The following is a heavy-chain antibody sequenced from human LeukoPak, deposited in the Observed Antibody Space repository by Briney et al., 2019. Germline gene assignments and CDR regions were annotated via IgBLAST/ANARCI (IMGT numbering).Heavy chain of an antibody. Sequence: PGGSLRLSCAASGFTFSSYAMRWVRQAPGKGLEWVSAISGSGGSTYYADSVKGRFTISRDNSKNTLYLQMNSLRAEDTAVYYCAKGLTRGGSPIAYWGQGTLVTVSS. J-gene: IGHJ4*02. D-gene: IGHD3-9*01. CDR2: ISGSGGST. CDR1: GFTFSSYA. CDR3: AKGLTRGGSPIAY. V-gene: IGHV3-23*01.